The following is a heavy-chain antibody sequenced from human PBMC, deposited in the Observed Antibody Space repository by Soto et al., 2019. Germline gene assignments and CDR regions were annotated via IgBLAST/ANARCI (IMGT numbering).Heavy chain of an antibody. CDR3: ARVQLGTGGYFDY. J-gene: IGHJ4*02. D-gene: IGHD7-27*01. CDR2: IYYSGST. Sequence: SETLSLTCTVSGGSISSSSYYWGWIRQPPGKGLEWIGSIYYSGSTYYNPSLKSRVTISVDTSKNQFSLKLSSVTAADTAVYYCARVQLGTGGYFDYWGQGTLVTLSS. V-gene: IGHV4-39*01. CDR1: GGSISSSSYY.